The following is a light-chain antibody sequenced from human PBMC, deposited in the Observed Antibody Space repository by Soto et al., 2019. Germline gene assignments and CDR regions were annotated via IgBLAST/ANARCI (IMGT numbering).Light chain of an antibody. CDR2: GVS. CDR3: QQYASSPT. V-gene: IGKV3-20*01. Sequence: EIVLTQSPGTLSLSPGERATLSCRASQSVTNSYVAWYQQQLGQAPRLLIYGVSIRATGIPDRFSGSGSGTDFTLTINGLEPEDSAVFYCQQYASSPTFGQGTKVEIK. CDR1: QSVTNSY. J-gene: IGKJ1*01.